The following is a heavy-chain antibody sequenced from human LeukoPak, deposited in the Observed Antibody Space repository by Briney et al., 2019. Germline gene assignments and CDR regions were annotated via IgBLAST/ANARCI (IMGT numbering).Heavy chain of an antibody. D-gene: IGHD3-22*01. CDR1: GFTFSNSW. CDR2: IKHDGSEK. V-gene: IGHV3-7*01. J-gene: IGHJ4*02. CDR3: ARVKYYYDSSGPNSH. Sequence: PGGSLRLSCAASGFTFSNSWMTWVRQAPGKGLEWVANIKHDGSEKYYVDSVKGRFTISRDNAKNSLYLQMNSLRAEDTAVYYCARVKYYYDSSGPNSHWGQGTLVTVSP.